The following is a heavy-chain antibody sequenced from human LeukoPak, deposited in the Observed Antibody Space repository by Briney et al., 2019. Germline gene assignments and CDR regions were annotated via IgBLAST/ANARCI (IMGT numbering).Heavy chain of an antibody. Sequence: SETLPLTCTVSGDSIISTTYYWGWIRQSPGKGLEWIGSVYYNGKTYYNPSLKSRVTISVDTSKSQFYLKLTSVTAADTAVYYCSRSTSGSYFWADKWGQGTLVTVSS. CDR3: SRSTSGSYFWADK. CDR1: GDSIISTTYY. CDR2: VYYNGKT. J-gene: IGHJ4*02. V-gene: IGHV4-39*01. D-gene: IGHD1-26*01.